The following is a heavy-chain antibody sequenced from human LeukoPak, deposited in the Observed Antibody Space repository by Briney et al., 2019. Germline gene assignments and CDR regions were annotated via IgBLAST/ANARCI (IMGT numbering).Heavy chain of an antibody. J-gene: IGHJ4*02. V-gene: IGHV3-23*01. CDR2: ITGSGGST. D-gene: IGHD4-17*01. Sequence: QAGGSLRLSCAASGFPFTNYGMSWVRQAPGKGLEWVSSITGSGGSTYYADSVKGRFNISRDNSKNTVYLQTYTLRAEDTALYYCAKPVGTTTVAMWDSWGQGIVVTVSS. CDR1: GFPFTNYG. CDR3: AKPVGTTTVAMWDS.